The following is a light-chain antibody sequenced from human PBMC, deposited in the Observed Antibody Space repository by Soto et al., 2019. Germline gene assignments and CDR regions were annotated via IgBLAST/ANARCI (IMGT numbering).Light chain of an antibody. V-gene: IGLV2-14*01. Sequence: QSALTQPASVSGSPGQSITISCTGTSSDVGGYNYVSWYQQHPGKAPKLMIYDVTTRPSGVSNRFSGSKSGNTASLTISGLHPEDEADYYCSSYTSSSTRVFGTGTKVTVL. CDR1: SSDVGGYNY. CDR2: DVT. J-gene: IGLJ1*01. CDR3: SSYTSSSTRV.